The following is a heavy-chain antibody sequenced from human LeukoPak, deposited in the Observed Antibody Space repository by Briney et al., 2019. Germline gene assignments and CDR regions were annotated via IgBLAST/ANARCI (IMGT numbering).Heavy chain of an antibody. CDR2: ISAYNGNT. Sequence: ASVKVSCKASGYTFTSYGISWVRQAPGQGLEWMGWISAYNGNTNYAQKLQGRVTMTTDTSTSTAYMELRSLRSDDTAVYYCARDQLYYDFWSGYWRSYGSLDVWGKGTTVTVSS. J-gene: IGHJ6*04. CDR3: ARDQLYYDFWSGYWRSYGSLDV. CDR1: GYTFTSYG. D-gene: IGHD3-3*01. V-gene: IGHV1-18*01.